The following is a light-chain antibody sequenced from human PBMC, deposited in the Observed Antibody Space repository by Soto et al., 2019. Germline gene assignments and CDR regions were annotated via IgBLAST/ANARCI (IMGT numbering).Light chain of an antibody. V-gene: IGLV2-14*01. CDR3: LSYTVTSILV. Sequence: QSALTQPASVSGSPGQSITISCTGTGSDVGNYVFVSWYQQYPGKAPKLITFEVSNRPSGVSHRFSGSKSGNTASLTISGLQTEDEADYYCLSYTVTSILVFGGGTKVTVL. CDR1: GSDVGNYVF. CDR2: EVS. J-gene: IGLJ3*02.